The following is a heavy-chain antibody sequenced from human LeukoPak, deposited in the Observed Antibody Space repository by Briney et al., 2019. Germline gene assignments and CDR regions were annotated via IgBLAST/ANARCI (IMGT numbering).Heavy chain of an antibody. V-gene: IGHV4-39*01. CDR2: IYYSGNT. J-gene: IGHJ4*02. CDR1: GDSIRNSNYY. CDR3: ASQFAVVTRFFDY. D-gene: IGHD2-2*01. Sequence: SETLSLTCTVSGDSIRNSNYYWGWLRQPPGKGLEWVGSIYYSGNTYYNPSLKSRVTISLYTFTYQFSLKLSSVTAAAAAVCSCASQFAVVTRFFDYWGQETLVTVSS.